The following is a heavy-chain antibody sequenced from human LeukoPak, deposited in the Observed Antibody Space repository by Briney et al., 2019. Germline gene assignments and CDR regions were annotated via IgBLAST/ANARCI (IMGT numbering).Heavy chain of an antibody. CDR2: IYPGDSDT. CDR1: GYSFTSYW. Sequence: GESLKISCKCSGYSFTSYWIGWVRQMPGRGLEWMGIIYPGDSDTRYSPAFQGQVTISADKSIRTAYLQWSSLKASDTAVYHCARLNSGNPPSYYYYGMDVWGQGTTVTVSS. CDR3: ARLNSGNPPSYYYYGMDV. J-gene: IGHJ6*02. V-gene: IGHV5-51*01. D-gene: IGHD1-26*01.